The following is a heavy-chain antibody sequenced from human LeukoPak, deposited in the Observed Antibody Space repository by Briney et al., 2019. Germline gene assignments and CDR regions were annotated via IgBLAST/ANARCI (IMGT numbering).Heavy chain of an antibody. Sequence: PGGSLRLSCAASGFTFSSYSMNWVRQAPGKGLEWVSYISSSSSTIYYADSVKGRFTISRDNAKNSLYLQMNSLRAEDTAVYYCASSDITIFGVVMRAFDYWGQGTLVTVSS. CDR3: ASSDITIFGVVMRAFDY. D-gene: IGHD3-3*01. J-gene: IGHJ4*02. V-gene: IGHV3-48*01. CDR2: ISSSSSTI. CDR1: GFTFSSYS.